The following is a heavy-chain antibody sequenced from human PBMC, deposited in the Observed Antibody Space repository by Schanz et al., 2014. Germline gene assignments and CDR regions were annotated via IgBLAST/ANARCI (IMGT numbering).Heavy chain of an antibody. V-gene: IGHV3-23*01. Sequence: DVQLLESGGGLVQPGESLRLSCAASGFTFTTYAMTWVRQAPGKGLEWVSNISPTGSSTYYADSVKGRFTISRDDSKNTLYLQMNSLRAEDTAVYYCAKHVRSLTGNDYWGQGTLXTVSS. CDR2: ISPTGSST. CDR3: AKHVRSLTGNDY. CDR1: GFTFTTYA. J-gene: IGHJ4*02. D-gene: IGHD3-9*01.